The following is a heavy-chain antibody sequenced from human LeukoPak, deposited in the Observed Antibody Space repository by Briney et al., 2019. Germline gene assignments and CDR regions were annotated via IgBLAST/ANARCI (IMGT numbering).Heavy chain of an antibody. CDR3: AKELTGFDY. J-gene: IGHJ4*02. Sequence: GGSLRLPCAASGFTFDDYAMHWVRQAPGKGLEWVSGISWNSGSIGYADSVKGRFTISRDNAKNSLYLQMNSLRAEDTALYYCAKELTGFDYWGQGTLVTVPS. V-gene: IGHV3-9*01. CDR1: GFTFDDYA. CDR2: ISWNSGSI.